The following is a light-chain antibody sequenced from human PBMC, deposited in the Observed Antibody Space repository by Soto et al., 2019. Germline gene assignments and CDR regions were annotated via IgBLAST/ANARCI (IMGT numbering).Light chain of an antibody. Sequence: IVLTPSPGTLSLSPGEGATLSCRASQSVSSSYLAWYQQKPSQAPRLLIYGASSRATGIPDRFSGSGSGTDFTLTISRLEPEDFAVYSCQQYGSSPRTFGQGTKVEIK. CDR2: GAS. CDR3: QQYGSSPRT. CDR1: QSVSSSY. V-gene: IGKV3-20*01. J-gene: IGKJ1*01.